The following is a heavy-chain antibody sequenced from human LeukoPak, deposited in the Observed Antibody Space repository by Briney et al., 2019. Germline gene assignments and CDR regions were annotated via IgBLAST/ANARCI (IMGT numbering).Heavy chain of an antibody. D-gene: IGHD3-22*01. Sequence: GASVKVSCKASGYTFSSYAMNWVRQAPGQGLEWMGWINTNTGNPTYAQGFTGRFVFSLDTSVSTAYLQITSLKAEDTAVYYCARDVDYYDSSGYYYFDYWGQGTLVTVSS. V-gene: IGHV7-4-1*02. CDR1: GYTFSSYA. CDR3: ARDVDYYDSSGYYYFDY. CDR2: INTNTGNP. J-gene: IGHJ4*02.